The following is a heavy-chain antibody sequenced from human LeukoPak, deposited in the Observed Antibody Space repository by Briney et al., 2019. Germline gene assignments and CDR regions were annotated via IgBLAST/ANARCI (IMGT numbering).Heavy chain of an antibody. CDR2: INLDGNEK. CDR1: GFTFSSYW. V-gene: IGHV3-7*01. D-gene: IGHD6-13*01. CDR3: AREVAVGIGAYNY. Sequence: GGSLRLSCVASGFTFSSYWMSWVRQAPGKGLGWVANINLDGNEKYYIDSVKGRFTISRDNAKNSLYLQMSSLRAEDTALYYCAREVAVGIGAYNYWGQGTLVTVSS. J-gene: IGHJ4*02.